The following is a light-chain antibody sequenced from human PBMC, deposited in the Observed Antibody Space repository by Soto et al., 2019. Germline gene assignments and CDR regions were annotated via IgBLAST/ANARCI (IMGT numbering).Light chain of an antibody. CDR2: KAS. Sequence: IQMTQSPSTRSASVGDRVTITCRASQSISSWLAWYQQKPGKAPKLLIYKASSLESGVPSRFSGSGSGIEFTLTISRMQPDDFATYYCPHYNSYSEAFGQGTKVE. J-gene: IGKJ1*01. CDR3: PHYNSYSEA. V-gene: IGKV1-5*03. CDR1: QSISSW.